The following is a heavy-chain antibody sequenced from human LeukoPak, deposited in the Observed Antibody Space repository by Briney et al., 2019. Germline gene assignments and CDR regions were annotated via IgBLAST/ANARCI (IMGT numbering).Heavy chain of an antibody. CDR1: GFTFSSYW. D-gene: IGHD2-2*02. CDR3: ARRVYCSSTSCYTLIDY. J-gene: IGHJ4*02. CDR2: IKQDGSEK. V-gene: IGHV3-7*01. Sequence: GGSLRLSCAASGFTFSSYWMSWVRQAPGKGLEWVANIKQDGSEKYYVDSVKGRFTISRDNAKNSLYLQMNSLRVEDTAVYYCARRVYCSSTSCYTLIDYWGQGTLVTVSS.